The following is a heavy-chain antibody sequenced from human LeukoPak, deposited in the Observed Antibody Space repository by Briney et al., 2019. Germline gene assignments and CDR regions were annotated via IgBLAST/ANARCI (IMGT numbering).Heavy chain of an antibody. CDR1: GFTFSSYA. J-gene: IGHJ4*02. V-gene: IGHV3-23*01. D-gene: IGHD5-18*01. CDR2: ISASGGRT. Sequence: GGSLRLSCVASGFTFSSYALNWVRQAPGKGLEWVSGISASGGRTDYVDSVNGRFTISRDNSKNTMYLHMNSLRAEDTALYYCAKERDTRAFQHVFDYWGQGTLVTVSS. CDR3: AKERDTRAFQHVFDY.